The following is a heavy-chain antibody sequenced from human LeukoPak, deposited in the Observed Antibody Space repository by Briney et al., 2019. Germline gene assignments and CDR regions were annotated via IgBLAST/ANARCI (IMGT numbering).Heavy chain of an antibody. CDR1: GGTFSSYA. J-gene: IGHJ4*02. Sequence: SVKVSCKASGGTFSSYAISWVRQAPGQGLEWMGGIIPIFGTANYAQKFQGRVTITADESTSTAYMELSSLRSEDTAVYYCARTLAPKYYYDSSGYYSSFGYWGQGTLVTVSS. D-gene: IGHD3-22*01. CDR3: ARTLAPKYYYDSSGYYSSFGY. CDR2: IIPIFGTA. V-gene: IGHV1-69*13.